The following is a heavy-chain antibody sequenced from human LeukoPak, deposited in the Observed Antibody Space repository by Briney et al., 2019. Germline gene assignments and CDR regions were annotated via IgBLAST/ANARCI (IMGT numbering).Heavy chain of an antibody. CDR1: GFTFSSYG. V-gene: IGHV3-33*08. D-gene: IGHD3-16*02. CDR2: IWYDGSNK. Sequence: GGSLRLSCAASGFTFSSYGMHWVRQAPGKGLEWVAVIWYDGSNKYYADSVKGRFTISRDNSKNTLYLQMNSLRAEDTAVYYCARASLMITFGGVIAPPDYWGQGTLVTVSS. CDR3: ARASLMITFGGVIAPPDY. J-gene: IGHJ4*02.